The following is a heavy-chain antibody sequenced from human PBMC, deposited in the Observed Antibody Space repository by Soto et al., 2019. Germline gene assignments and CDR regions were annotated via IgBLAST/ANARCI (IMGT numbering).Heavy chain of an antibody. D-gene: IGHD3-22*01. CDR3: AREWGLYYYDSSGRFDY. CDR1: GFTFSSYE. Sequence: PGGSLRLSCAASGFTFSSYEMNWVRQAPGKGLEWVSYISSSGSTIYYADSVKGRFTISRDNAKNSLYLQMNSLRAEDTAVYDCAREWGLYYYDSSGRFDYWGQGTLVTVSS. J-gene: IGHJ4*02. V-gene: IGHV3-48*03. CDR2: ISSSGSTI.